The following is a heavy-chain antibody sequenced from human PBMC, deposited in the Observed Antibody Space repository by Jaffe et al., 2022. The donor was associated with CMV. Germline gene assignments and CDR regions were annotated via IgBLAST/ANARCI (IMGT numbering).Heavy chain of an antibody. CDR2: IYYSGST. CDR3: ARGTGWGAAAGTVFDY. J-gene: IGHJ4*02. V-gene: IGHV4-61*01. Sequence: QVQLQESGPGLVKPSETLSLTCTVSGGSVSSGSYYWSWIRQPPGKGLEWIGYIYYSGSTNYNPSLKSRVTISVDTSKNQFSLKLSSVTAADTAVYYCARGTGWGAAAGTVFDYWGQGTLVTVSS. D-gene: IGHD6-13*01. CDR1: GGSVSSGSYY.